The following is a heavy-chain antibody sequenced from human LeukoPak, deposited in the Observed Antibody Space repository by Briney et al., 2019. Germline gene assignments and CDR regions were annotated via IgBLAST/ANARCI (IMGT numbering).Heavy chain of an antibody. Sequence: GGSLRLSCAASGFTFSSYGMHWVRQAPGKGLEWVTFIRSDGSDKYHADSVKGRFTISRDNSKNTLYLQMNSLRAEDTAIYYCAKDAQVYSTYDWRWFDPWGQGTLVTVSS. CDR2: IRSDGSDK. V-gene: IGHV3-30*02. D-gene: IGHD4-11*01. CDR3: AKDAQVYSTYDWRWFDP. J-gene: IGHJ5*02. CDR1: GFTFSSYG.